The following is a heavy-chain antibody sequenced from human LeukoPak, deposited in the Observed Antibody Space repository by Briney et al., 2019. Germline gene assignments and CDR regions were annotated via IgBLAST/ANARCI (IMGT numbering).Heavy chain of an antibody. CDR1: GFSVSSFG. CDR2: ISLNGGTT. CDR3: AQGFSSGWYPY. Sequence: GGSLRLSCAVSGFSVSSFGMSWVRQAPGKGLERISAISLNGGTTWYAVYVKGRFTISRDNSKNTLYLQLTSLRAEDTAVYYCAQGFSSGWYPYWGQGSLVSVSS. D-gene: IGHD6-19*01. V-gene: IGHV3-23*01. J-gene: IGHJ4*02.